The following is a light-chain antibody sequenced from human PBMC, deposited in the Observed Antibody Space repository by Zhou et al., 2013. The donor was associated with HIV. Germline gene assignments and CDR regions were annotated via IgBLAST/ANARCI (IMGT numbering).Light chain of an antibody. V-gene: IGKV2-28*01. J-gene: IGKJ3*01. CDR1: QSLLHSNGYSY. CDR3: MQALQTPFT. Sequence: DIVMTQSPLSLPVTPGEPALISCRSSQSLLHSNGYSYLDWYLQKPGQSPQLLIYLGSNRASGVPDRFSGSGSGTDFTLKISRVEAEDVSIYYCMQALQTPFTFGPGTKVDI. CDR2: LGS.